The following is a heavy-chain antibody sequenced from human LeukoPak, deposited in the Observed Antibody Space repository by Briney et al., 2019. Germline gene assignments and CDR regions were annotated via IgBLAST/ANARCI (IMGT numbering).Heavy chain of an antibody. V-gene: IGHV4-59*01. CDR1: GGSISSYY. D-gene: IGHD1-7*01. J-gene: IGHJ6*02. CDR2: IYYSGST. Sequence: SETLSLTCSVSGGSISSYYWSWIRQPPGKGLEWIGYIYYSGSTNYNPSLKSRVTISVDTSKNQFSLKLSSVTAADTAVYYCARITGTTWLTSYYYYGMDVWGQGTAVTVSS. CDR3: ARITGTTWLTSYYYYGMDV.